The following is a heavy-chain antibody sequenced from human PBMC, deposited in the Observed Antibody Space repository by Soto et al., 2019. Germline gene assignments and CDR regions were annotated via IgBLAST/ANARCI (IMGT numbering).Heavy chain of an antibody. J-gene: IGHJ4*02. V-gene: IGHV4-59*01. CDR3: ARVQYDFWGGYDTLLYFDL. Sequence: SETLFLTCTVSGGSISSYYWSLIRQPPGKVLQWIVYIYYIGSTNYNPSLKSRVTISVYTSKNQFSLKLSYVTSADTAGYYCARVQYDFWGGYDTLLYFDLWGQGTLVPVHS. CDR1: GGSISSYY. D-gene: IGHD3-3*01. CDR2: IYYIGST.